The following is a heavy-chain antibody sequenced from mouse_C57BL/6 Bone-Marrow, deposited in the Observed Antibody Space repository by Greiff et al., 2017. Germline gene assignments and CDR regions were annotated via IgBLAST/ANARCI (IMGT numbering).Heavy chain of an antibody. CDR1: GFSFNTYA. Sequence: EVKLVESGGGLVQPKGSLKLSCAASGFSFNTYAMNWVRQAPGKGLEWVARIRSKSNNYATYYADSVKDRFTISRDDSESMLYLQMNNLTTEDTAMYYCVRARSSYWYFDVWGTGTTVTVSS. D-gene: IGHD1-1*01. J-gene: IGHJ1*03. CDR3: VRARSSYWYFDV. V-gene: IGHV10-1*01. CDR2: IRSKSNNYAT.